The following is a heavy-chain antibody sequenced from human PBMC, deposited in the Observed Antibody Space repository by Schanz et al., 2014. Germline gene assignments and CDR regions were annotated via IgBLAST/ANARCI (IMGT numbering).Heavy chain of an antibody. CDR2: LDRSGGKT. Sequence: EVQLVESGGTFVQPGGSLSLSCAASGFTFENYAMNWVRQAPGKGLEWVSSLDRSGGKTYYADSVTGRFTISRDNSKKTLYLQMSSLTAEDTAVYYCARDKDVISTHFYSPFYFYVMDVWGQGTTVTVSS. D-gene: IGHD3-3*02. CDR3: ARDKDVISTHFYSPFYFYVMDV. J-gene: IGHJ6*02. V-gene: IGHV3-23*04. CDR1: GFTFENYA.